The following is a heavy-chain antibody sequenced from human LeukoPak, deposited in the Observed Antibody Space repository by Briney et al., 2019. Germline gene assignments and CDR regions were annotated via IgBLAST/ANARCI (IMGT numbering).Heavy chain of an antibody. CDR1: GFTFSSYS. V-gene: IGHV3-21*01. CDR3: ARLFGSPVDAFDI. D-gene: IGHD1-26*01. Sequence: GGSLRLSCAASGFTFSSYSMNWVRQVPGKGLEWVSSISSSSSYIYYADSVKGRFTISRDNAKNSLYLQMNSLRAEDTAVYYCARLFGSPVDAFDIWGQGTMVTVSS. CDR2: ISSSSSYI. J-gene: IGHJ3*02.